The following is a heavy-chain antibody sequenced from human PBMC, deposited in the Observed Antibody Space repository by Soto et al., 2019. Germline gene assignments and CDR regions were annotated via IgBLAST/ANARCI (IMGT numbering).Heavy chain of an antibody. Sequence: PWGSLRLSCAASGFTFDDYAMHWVRQAPGKGLEWVSGISWNSGSIGYADSVKGRFTISRDNAKNSLYLQMNSLRAEDTALYYCAKDTQPSVADAFDIWGQGTMVTVSS. CDR3: AKDTQPSVADAFDI. CDR1: GFTFDDYA. J-gene: IGHJ3*02. V-gene: IGHV3-9*01. CDR2: ISWNSGSI. D-gene: IGHD6-19*01.